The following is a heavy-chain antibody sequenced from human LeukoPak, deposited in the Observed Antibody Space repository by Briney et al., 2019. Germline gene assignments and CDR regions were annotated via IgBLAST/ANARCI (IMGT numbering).Heavy chain of an antibody. CDR3: ARASTRLARGGGWFDP. J-gene: IGHJ5*02. D-gene: IGHD1-26*01. V-gene: IGHV4-59*01. CDR1: GGSISSYY. Sequence: PSETLSLTCTVSGGSISSYYWSWIRQPPGKGLEWIGYIYYSGSTNYNPSLKSRVTISVDTSKNQFSLKLSSVTAADTAVYSCARASTRLARGGGWFDPWGQGTLVTVSS. CDR2: IYYSGST.